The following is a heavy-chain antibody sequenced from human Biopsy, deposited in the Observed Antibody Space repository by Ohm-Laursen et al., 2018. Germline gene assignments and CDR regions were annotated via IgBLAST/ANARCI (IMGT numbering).Heavy chain of an antibody. V-gene: IGHV1-46*01. J-gene: IGHJ4*02. CDR2: INPGGNST. CDR3: VLASFDY. CDR1: GYAFTTYY. Sequence: ASVKVSCKASGYAFTTYYIHWVRQAPGQGLEWMGIINPGGNSTAYTQNFQGRVTMTWDTSTTTVYMELSSLRSEDTAVYYCVLASFDYWGQGTLVTVSS.